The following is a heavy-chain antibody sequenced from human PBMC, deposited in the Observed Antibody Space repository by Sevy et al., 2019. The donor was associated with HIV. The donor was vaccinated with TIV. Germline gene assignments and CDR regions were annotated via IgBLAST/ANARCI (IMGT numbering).Heavy chain of an antibody. CDR2: ISGYKGNT. J-gene: IGHJ4*02. Sequence: ASVKVSCQASGYTFSNYGVTWVRQALGQGLEWMGWISGYKGNTKYAQKFQDRVIMTTDTATSTAYMELRSLRSDDTAVYYCVRDESFSLIEVDPDYWGQGTLVTVSS. CDR1: GYTFSNYG. V-gene: IGHV1-18*01. D-gene: IGHD3-22*01. CDR3: VRDESFSLIEVDPDY.